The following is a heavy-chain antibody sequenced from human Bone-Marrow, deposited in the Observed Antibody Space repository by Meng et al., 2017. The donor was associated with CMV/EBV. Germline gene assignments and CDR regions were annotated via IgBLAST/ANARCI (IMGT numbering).Heavy chain of an antibody. J-gene: IGHJ6*02. CDR2: IIPILGIA. D-gene: IGHD2-2*01. CDR1: GGTFSSYT. Sequence: SVKVSCKASGGTFSSYTISWVRQAPGQGLEWMGRIIPILGIANYAQKFQGRVTITADKSTSTAYMELSSLRSEDTAVYYCARQGPPRTVPPFGMDVWGQGTTVTVSS. CDR3: ARQGPPRTVPPFGMDV. V-gene: IGHV1-69*02.